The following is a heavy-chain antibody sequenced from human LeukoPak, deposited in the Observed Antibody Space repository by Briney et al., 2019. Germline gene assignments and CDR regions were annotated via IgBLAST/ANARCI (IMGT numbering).Heavy chain of an antibody. Sequence: ASVKVSCKAVEYSFTDYYIHWVRQAPGQGLEWMGWINPKSGNRDTNYARKFQGRLTMTTDTSTTTAYMELSRLRSDDTAVYYCARDLTVATIPYYYYYMDVWGKGTTVTVSS. D-gene: IGHD5-12*01. CDR2: INPKSGNRDT. CDR3: ARDLTVATIPYYYYYMDV. CDR1: EYSFTDYY. J-gene: IGHJ6*03. V-gene: IGHV1-2*02.